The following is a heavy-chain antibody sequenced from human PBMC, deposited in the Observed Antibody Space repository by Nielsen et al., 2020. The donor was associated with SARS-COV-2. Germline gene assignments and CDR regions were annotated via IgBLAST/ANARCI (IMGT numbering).Heavy chain of an antibody. CDR2: ISDSGHVT. J-gene: IGHJ4*02. CDR3: ARVGENYNFRSGYVLRGEFFDS. V-gene: IGHV3-11*04. CDR1: GFTFSDYY. D-gene: IGHD3-3*01. Sequence: GESLKISCEASGFTFSDYYMNWIRQAPGKGLEWVSSISDSGHVTHYADSAKGRFTISRDNSKSSLYLHMNNLRAEDTAVYFCARVGENYNFRSGYVLRGEFFDSWGQGTLLSVSS.